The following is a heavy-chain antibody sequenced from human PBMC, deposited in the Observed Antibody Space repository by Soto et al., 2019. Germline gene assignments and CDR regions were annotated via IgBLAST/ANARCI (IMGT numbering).Heavy chain of an antibody. D-gene: IGHD3-10*01. CDR3: ARDWSAEVLPDY. J-gene: IGHJ4*02. Sequence: QVQLVQSGAEVGKPGASVKVSCKASGYTFTTYGISWVRQAPGQGLEWMGWISTYNGNTQLAQKFQGRVTMTTDTSTSTAYMELRSLTSDDTAVYYCARDWSAEVLPDYWGQGTLVTVSS. CDR2: ISTYNGNT. CDR1: GYTFTTYG. V-gene: IGHV1-18*01.